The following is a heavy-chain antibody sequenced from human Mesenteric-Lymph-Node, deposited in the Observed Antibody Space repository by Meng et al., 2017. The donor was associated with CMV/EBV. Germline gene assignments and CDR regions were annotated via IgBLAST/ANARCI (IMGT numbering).Heavy chain of an antibody. V-gene: IGHV3-21*01. Sequence: LVLSCAASVFPFSSYSMNGLRQAPGRGLEWVSSISGSSSYIYYADSVKGRFTISRNNAKNSLYLKMNSLRAEDTAVYYCGGGGGGAVHWGQGTLVTVSS. J-gene: IGHJ4*02. D-gene: IGHD1-26*01. CDR1: VFPFSSYS. CDR3: GGGGGGAVH. CDR2: ISGSSSYI.